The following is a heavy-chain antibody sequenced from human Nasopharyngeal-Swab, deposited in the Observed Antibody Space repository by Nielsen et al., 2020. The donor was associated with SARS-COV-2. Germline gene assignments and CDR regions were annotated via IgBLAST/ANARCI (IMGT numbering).Heavy chain of an antibody. Sequence: GESLKISCAASGLGFSNYEMNWVRQAPGKGLEWVSYISSSAYTKYYADSVKGRFTISRDNAKNSLYLEMNNLRAEDTAVYYCASIVVTPQYYLDHWGQGVLVTVSS. CDR2: ISSSAYTK. D-gene: IGHD5-12*01. CDR1: GLGFSNYE. V-gene: IGHV3-48*03. CDR3: ASIVVTPQYYLDH. J-gene: IGHJ4*02.